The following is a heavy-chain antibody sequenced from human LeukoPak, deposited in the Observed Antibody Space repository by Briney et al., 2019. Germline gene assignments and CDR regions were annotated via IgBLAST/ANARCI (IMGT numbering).Heavy chain of an antibody. CDR3: ARSDPQYYYDSSGYSCPLEFFQH. D-gene: IGHD3-22*01. V-gene: IGHV3-21*01. CDR1: GFTFSSYS. Sequence: PGGSLRLSCAASGFTFSSYSMNWVRQAPGKGLEWVSSISSSSSYIYYADSVKGRFTISRDNAKNSLYLQMNSLRGEDTAVYYCARSDPQYYYDSSGYSCPLEFFQHWGQGTLVTVSS. J-gene: IGHJ1*01. CDR2: ISSSSSYI.